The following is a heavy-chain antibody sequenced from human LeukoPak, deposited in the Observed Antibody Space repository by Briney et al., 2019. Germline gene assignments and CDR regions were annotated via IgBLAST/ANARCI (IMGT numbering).Heavy chain of an antibody. CDR2: VRWNSGSI. Sequence: PGRSLRLSCAASGFTFDDYAMHWVRQAPGKGLEWVSGVRWNSGSIGYADSVKGRFTISRDNAKNSLYLQMNSLRAEDTALYYCAKAVYSSSPPPYYFDYWGQGTLVTVSS. CDR3: AKAVYSSSPPPYYFDY. J-gene: IGHJ4*02. V-gene: IGHV3-9*01. D-gene: IGHD6-6*01. CDR1: GFTFDDYA.